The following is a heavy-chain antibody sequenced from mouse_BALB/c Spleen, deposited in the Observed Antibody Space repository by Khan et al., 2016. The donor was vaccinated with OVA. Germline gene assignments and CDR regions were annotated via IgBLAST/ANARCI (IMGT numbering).Heavy chain of an antibody. Sequence: QVQLKQSGPGLVAPSQSLSITCTVSGFSLTSHGVHWVRQPPGKGLEWLGVIWAGGSTNYNSALMSRLSISKDSYKGQVFLKMNSLQTDDTAMYYCARNREPDYFDYWGQGTTLTVSS. CDR3: ARNREPDYFDY. J-gene: IGHJ2*01. V-gene: IGHV2-9*02. CDR2: IWAGGST. CDR1: GFSLTSHG.